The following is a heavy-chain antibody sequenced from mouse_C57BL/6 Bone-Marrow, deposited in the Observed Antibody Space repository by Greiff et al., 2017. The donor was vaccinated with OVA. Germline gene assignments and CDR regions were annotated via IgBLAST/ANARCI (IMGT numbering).Heavy chain of an antibody. V-gene: IGHV1-69*01. CDR2: IDPSDSYT. CDR3: ARGGYYACFAY. D-gene: IGHD2-3*01. CDR1: GYTFTSYW. J-gene: IGHJ3*01. Sequence: QVQLQQPGAELVMPGASVKLSCKASGYTFTSYWMHWVKQRPGQGLEWIGEIDPSDSYTNYNQKFKGKSTLTVDKSSSTAYMQLSSLTSEDSAVYYGARGGYYACFAYWGQGTLVTVSA.